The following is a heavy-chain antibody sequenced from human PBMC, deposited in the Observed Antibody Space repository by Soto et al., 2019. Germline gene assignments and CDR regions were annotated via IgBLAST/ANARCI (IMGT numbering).Heavy chain of an antibody. CDR3: ARVIPGEDFVVLTDGRGDAFDI. CDR1: GGTFSSYA. Sequence: QVQLVQSGAEVKKPGSSVKVSCKASGGTFSSYAISWVRQAPGQGLEWMGGIIPIFGTANYAQKFQGRVTITADESTSTAYMELSSLRSEDTAVYYCARVIPGEDFVVLTDGRGDAFDIWGQGTMVTVSS. V-gene: IGHV1-69*01. D-gene: IGHD2-21*02. CDR2: IIPIFGTA. J-gene: IGHJ3*02.